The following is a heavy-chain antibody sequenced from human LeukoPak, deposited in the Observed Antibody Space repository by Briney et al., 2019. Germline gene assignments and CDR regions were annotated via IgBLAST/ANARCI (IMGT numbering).Heavy chain of an antibody. D-gene: IGHD6-19*01. CDR3: AGWLGTKYYFDY. J-gene: IGHJ4*02. CDR1: GYTFTGYY. V-gene: IGHV1-2*02. Sequence: ASVKVSCKASGYTFTGYYMHWVRQAPGQGLEWMGWINPNSGGTNYAQKFQGRVTMTRDTSISTAHMELSRLRSDDTAVYYCAGWLGTKYYFDYWGQGTLVTVSS. CDR2: INPNSGGT.